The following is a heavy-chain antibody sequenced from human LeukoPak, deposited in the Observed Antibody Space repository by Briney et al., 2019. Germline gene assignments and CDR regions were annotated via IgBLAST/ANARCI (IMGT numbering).Heavy chain of an antibody. CDR3: ATHRPLYCSSTSCQPDY. CDR2: ISAYNGNT. D-gene: IGHD2-2*01. Sequence: ASVKVSCKASGYTFTSYGISWVRQAPGQGLEWMGWISAYNGNTNYAQKLQGRVTMTTDTSTSTAYMELRSLRSEDTAVYYCATHRPLYCSSTSCQPDYWGQGTLVTVSS. J-gene: IGHJ4*02. V-gene: IGHV1-18*01. CDR1: GYTFTSYG.